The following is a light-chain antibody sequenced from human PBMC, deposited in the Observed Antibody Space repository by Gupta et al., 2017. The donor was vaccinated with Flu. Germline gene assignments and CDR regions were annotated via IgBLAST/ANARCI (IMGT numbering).Light chain of an antibody. V-gene: IGLV2-14*01. J-gene: IGLJ2*01. Sequence: QSALTQPASVSGSPGQSITISCTGTSSDIGGYNYVSWYQQHPGKAPKLMIYEVSNRPSGVSNRFYGSKSGNKASLTISGLQAEDEAYDYCSSYTSSSALFGGGTKLTVL. CDR2: EVS. CDR1: SSDIGGYNY. CDR3: SSYTSSSAL.